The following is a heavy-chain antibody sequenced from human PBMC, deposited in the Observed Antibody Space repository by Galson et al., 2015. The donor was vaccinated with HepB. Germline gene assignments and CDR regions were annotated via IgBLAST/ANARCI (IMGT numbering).Heavy chain of an antibody. D-gene: IGHD1-26*01. CDR3: AKVADGGSTGWYFDL. Sequence: SLRLSCAASGFTFSSYGMHWVRQAPGKGLEWVAVISYDGSNKYYADSVKGRFTISRDNSKNTLYLQMNSLRAEDTAVYYCAKVADGGSTGWYFDLWGRGTLVTVSS. CDR1: GFTFSSYG. CDR2: ISYDGSNK. J-gene: IGHJ2*01. V-gene: IGHV3-30*18.